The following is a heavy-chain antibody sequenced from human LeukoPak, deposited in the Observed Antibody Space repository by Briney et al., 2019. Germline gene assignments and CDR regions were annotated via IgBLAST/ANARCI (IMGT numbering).Heavy chain of an antibody. Sequence: KPSQTLSLTCTVSGGSISSGGYYWSWIRQHPGKGLEWIGYIYYSGSTDYNPSLKSRVTISVDTSKTQFSLKLSSVTAADTAVYYCARSGGTVTLPYYYGLDVWGQGTTVTVSS. CDR3: ARSGGTVTLPYYYGLDV. CDR2: IYYSGST. CDR1: GGSISSGGYY. D-gene: IGHD4-17*01. V-gene: IGHV4-31*03. J-gene: IGHJ6*02.